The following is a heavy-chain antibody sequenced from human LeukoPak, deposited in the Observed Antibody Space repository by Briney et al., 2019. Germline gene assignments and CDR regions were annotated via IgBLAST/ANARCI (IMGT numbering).Heavy chain of an antibody. J-gene: IGHJ3*02. CDR2: IKQDGSEK. Sequence: PGGSLRLSCAASGFTFSSYWMSWVRQAPGKGLEWVANIKQDGSEKYCVDSVKGRFTISRDNAKNSLYLQMNSLRAEDTAVYYCARGLSGRSYDAFDIWGQGTMVTVSS. V-gene: IGHV3-7*01. CDR3: ARGLSGRSYDAFDI. CDR1: GFTFSSYW. D-gene: IGHD1-26*01.